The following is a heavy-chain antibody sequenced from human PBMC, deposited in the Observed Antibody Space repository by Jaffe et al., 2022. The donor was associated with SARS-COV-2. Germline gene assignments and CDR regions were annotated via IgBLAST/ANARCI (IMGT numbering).Heavy chain of an antibody. D-gene: IGHD6-13*01. CDR1: GFTFSSYA. CDR2: ISGSGGST. CDR3: AKSTAAAEGGSWYFDL. Sequence: EVQLLESGGGLVQPGGSLRLSCAASGFTFSSYAMSWVRQAPGKGLEWVSAISGSGGSTYYADSVKGRFTISRDNSKNTLYLQMNSLRAEDTAVYYCAKSTAAAEGGSWYFDLWGRGTLVTVSS. J-gene: IGHJ2*01. V-gene: IGHV3-23*01.